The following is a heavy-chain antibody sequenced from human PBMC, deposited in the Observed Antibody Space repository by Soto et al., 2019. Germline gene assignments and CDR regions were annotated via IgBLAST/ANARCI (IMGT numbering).Heavy chain of an antibody. CDR3: ARRSGPSDY. J-gene: IGHJ4*02. Sequence: QVQLVQSGAEVKKPGSSVKVSCKASGGTFSSYTISCVRQAPGQGLEWMGRIIPILGIANYAQKFQGRVTITADKSASRAYIELSSLRSEDTAVYYCARRSGPSDYGGQGTLVTVSS. CDR2: IIPILGIA. D-gene: IGHD3-3*01. CDR1: GGTFSSYT. V-gene: IGHV1-69*02.